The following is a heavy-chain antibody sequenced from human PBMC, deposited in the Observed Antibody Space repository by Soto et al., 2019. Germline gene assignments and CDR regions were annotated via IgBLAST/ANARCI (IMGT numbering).Heavy chain of an antibody. J-gene: IGHJ4*02. D-gene: IGHD3-10*01. CDR3: ARAARITKDFFDY. Sequence: GGSLRLSCAASGFTVSSNYMSWVRQAPGKGLEWVSVIYSGGSTYYADSVKGRFTISRDNSKNTLYLQMNSLRAEDTAVNYCARAARITKDFFDYWGQGTLVTVSS. CDR1: GFTVSSNY. V-gene: IGHV3-53*05. CDR2: IYSGGST.